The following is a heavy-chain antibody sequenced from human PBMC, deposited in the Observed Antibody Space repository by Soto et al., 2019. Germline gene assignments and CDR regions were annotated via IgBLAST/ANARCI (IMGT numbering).Heavy chain of an antibody. D-gene: IGHD2-2*02. CDR3: ARAWGYTTHGRVPEDYGMDV. V-gene: IGHV4-30-4*01. J-gene: IGHJ6*02. Sequence: SETLSLTCTVSGSSIISGDYYWSWIRQPPGKGLEWIGYIYYSGSTYYNPSLPSRVTVSVDTSKNQFSLKLSSVTAADTAVYYCARAWGYTTHGRVPEDYGMDVWGQGTTVTVSS. CDR2: IYYSGST. CDR1: GSSIISGDYY.